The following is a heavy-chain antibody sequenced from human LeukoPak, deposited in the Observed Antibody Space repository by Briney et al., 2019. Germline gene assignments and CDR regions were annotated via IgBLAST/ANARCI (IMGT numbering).Heavy chain of an antibody. D-gene: IGHD2-2*01. Sequence: GGSLRLSCTVSGFIFSDFPMSWVRQAPGKGLEWVAKMSEDGNEIFYVDSVKGRFTISRDNTKKSLYLQLNSLRPEDSAVYYCARPRGCGSARCNNFDYWGQGTLVTVSS. J-gene: IGHJ4*02. CDR2: MSEDGNEI. CDR1: GFIFSDFP. CDR3: ARPRGCGSARCNNFDY. V-gene: IGHV3-7*01.